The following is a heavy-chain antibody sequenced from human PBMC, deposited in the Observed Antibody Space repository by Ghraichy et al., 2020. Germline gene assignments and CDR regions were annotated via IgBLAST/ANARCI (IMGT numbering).Heavy chain of an antibody. CDR2: ISSSSSTI. CDR3: ARVFSNYDFWSGYYPELYGMDV. Sequence: GGSLRLSCAASGFTFSSYSMNWVRQAPGKGLEWVSYISSSSSTIYYADSVKGRFTISRDNAKNSLYLQMNSLRDEDTAVYYCARVFSNYDFWSGYYPELYGMDVWGQGTTVTVSS. CDR1: GFTFSSYS. V-gene: IGHV3-48*02. D-gene: IGHD3-3*01. J-gene: IGHJ6*02.